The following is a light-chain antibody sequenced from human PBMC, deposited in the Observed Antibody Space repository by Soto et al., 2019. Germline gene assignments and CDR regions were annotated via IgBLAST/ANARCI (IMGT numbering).Light chain of an antibody. CDR2: VGTGGIVG. V-gene: IGLV9-49*01. CDR3: GADHGSGSNFVV. CDR1: SGYSNYK. Sequence: QSVLTQPPSASASLGASVTLTCTLSSGYSNYKVDWYQQRPGKGLRFVMRVGTGGIVGSKGDGIPDRFSVLGSGLNRYLTINNIQEEDESDYHCGADHGSGSNFVVFGGGTKLTVL. J-gene: IGLJ2*01.